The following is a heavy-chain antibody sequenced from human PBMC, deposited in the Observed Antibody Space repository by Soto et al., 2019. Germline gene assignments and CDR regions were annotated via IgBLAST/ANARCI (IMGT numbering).Heavy chain of an antibody. Sequence: PGGSLRLSCAASGFTFSSYAMGWVRQAPGKGLEWVSAISGSGGSTYYADSVKGRFTISRDNSKNTLYLQMNSLRAEDTAVYYCAKDNSIVVVVVTIDYWGQGTLVTVSS. D-gene: IGHD2-15*01. V-gene: IGHV3-23*01. J-gene: IGHJ4*02. CDR3: AKDNSIVVVVVTIDY. CDR2: ISGSGGST. CDR1: GFTFSSYA.